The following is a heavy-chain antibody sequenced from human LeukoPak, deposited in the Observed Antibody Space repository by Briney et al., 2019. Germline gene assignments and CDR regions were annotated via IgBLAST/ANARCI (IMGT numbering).Heavy chain of an antibody. CDR1: GFTFSSYS. V-gene: IGHV3-21*01. D-gene: IGHD3-22*01. CDR3: ARTSRDSSGYYFNY. J-gene: IGHJ4*02. Sequence: GGSLRLSCAASGFTFSSYSMKWVRQAPGKGLEWVSSISSSSSYIYYADSVKGRFTISRDNAKNSLYLQMNSLRAEDTAVYYCARTSRDSSGYYFNYWGQGTLVTVSS. CDR2: ISSSSSYI.